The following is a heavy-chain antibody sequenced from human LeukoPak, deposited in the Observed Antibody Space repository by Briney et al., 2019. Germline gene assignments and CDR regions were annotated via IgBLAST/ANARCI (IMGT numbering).Heavy chain of an antibody. CDR2: ISYDGSNK. V-gene: IGHV3-30*18. D-gene: IGHD3-10*01. Sequence: GGSLRLSCAASGFTFSSYGMHWVRQAPGKGLEWVAVISYDGSNKYYADSVKGRFTISRDNSKNTLYLQMNSLRAEDTAVYYCAKARGFGELDNWFDPWGQGTLVTVSS. J-gene: IGHJ5*02. CDR3: AKARGFGELDNWFDP. CDR1: GFTFSSYG.